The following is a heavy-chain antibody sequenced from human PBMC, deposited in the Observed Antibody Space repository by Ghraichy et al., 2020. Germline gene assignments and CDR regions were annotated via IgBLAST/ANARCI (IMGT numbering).Heavy chain of an antibody. CDR2: ISYDGSNK. CDR3: AGELTRYYGMDV. Sequence: GESLNISCAASGFTFSSYGMHWVRQAPGKGLEWMAVISYDGSNKYYADSVKGRFTISRDNSKNTLYLQMNSLRAEDTAVYYCAGELTRYYGMDVWGQGTTVTVSS. D-gene: IGHD1-26*01. J-gene: IGHJ6*02. CDR1: GFTFSSYG. V-gene: IGHV3-30*03.